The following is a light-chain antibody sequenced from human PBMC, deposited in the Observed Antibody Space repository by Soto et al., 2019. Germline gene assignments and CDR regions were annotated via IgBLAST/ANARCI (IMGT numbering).Light chain of an antibody. CDR3: QQSYSAPWT. Sequence: DIQMTQSPSSLSESVGDRVTITCRASQSIISYLNWYQQKPWKAPNLLIYDASTLQSGVPSRFSGSGSGTDFSLTIPNLQPEDFATYYCQQSYSAPWTFGQGTKVEIK. V-gene: IGKV1-39*01. J-gene: IGKJ1*01. CDR2: DAS. CDR1: QSIISY.